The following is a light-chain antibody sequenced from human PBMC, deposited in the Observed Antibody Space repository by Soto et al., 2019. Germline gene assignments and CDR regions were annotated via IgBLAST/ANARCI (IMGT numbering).Light chain of an antibody. V-gene: IGKV3D-20*02. J-gene: IGKJ4*02. Sequence: EIELTQSPGTLSLSPGERATLSCRASQSLSNSELAWYQQKPGQAPRLLIYGASSRATGIPDRFSGSGSGTDFTLTTIRLDPEVSAVHYCQQRSNWPLTFGGGTKVEIK. CDR3: QQRSNWPLT. CDR1: QSLSNSE. CDR2: GAS.